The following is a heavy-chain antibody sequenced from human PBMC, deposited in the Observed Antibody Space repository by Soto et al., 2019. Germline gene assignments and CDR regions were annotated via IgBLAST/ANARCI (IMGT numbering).Heavy chain of an antibody. CDR1: GGSVSSGSYY. Sequence: SETLSLTCTVSGGSVSSGSYYWSWIRQHPGKGLEWIGYIYYIGSTYYNPSLKSRVTISLDTSKNQFSLELSSVTAADTAVYYCARSVFPWGQGTLVTVSS. CDR2: IYYIGST. J-gene: IGHJ5*02. V-gene: IGHV4-31*03. CDR3: ARSVFP.